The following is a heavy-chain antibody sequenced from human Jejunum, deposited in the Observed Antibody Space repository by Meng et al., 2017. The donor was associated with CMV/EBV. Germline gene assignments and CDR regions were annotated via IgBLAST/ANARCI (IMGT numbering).Heavy chain of an antibody. CDR2: TYYRSKWYN. Sequence: VSVSSNSVTWIWIMQSPSRGFEWLGRTYYRSKWYNDYVESVKSRIRVNPDTSKNHFSLQLDSVTPEDTAVYYCAGEIKTVRGVIITWGQGTLVTVSS. V-gene: IGHV6-1*01. J-gene: IGHJ5*02. CDR3: AGEIKTVRGVIIT. CDR1: VSVSSNSVT. D-gene: IGHD3-10*01.